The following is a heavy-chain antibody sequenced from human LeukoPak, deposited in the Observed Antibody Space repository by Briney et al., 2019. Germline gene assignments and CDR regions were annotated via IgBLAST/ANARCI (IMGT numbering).Heavy chain of an antibody. CDR1: GFTFSDYY. J-gene: IGHJ4*02. D-gene: IGHD4-17*01. CDR3: ARDGDYGDYSWGEAHFDY. CDR2: ISSSGSTI. Sequence: PGGSLRLSRAASGFTFSDYYISWIRQAPGKGLEWVSYISSSGSTIYYADSVKGRFTISRDNAKNSLYLQMNSMRAEDTAVYYCARDGDYGDYSWGEAHFDYWGQGTLVTVYS. V-gene: IGHV3-11*01.